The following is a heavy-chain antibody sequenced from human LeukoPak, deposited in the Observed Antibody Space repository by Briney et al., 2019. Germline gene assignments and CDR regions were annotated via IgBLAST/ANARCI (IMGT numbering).Heavy chain of an antibody. D-gene: IGHD3-10*01. J-gene: IGHJ4*02. Sequence: KPSETLSLTCAVSGGSISSTNWWSWVRQPPGKGLEWIGEIYHSGRTNYNPSLKSRVTISVDKSKNHFSLKLRSVTAADTAVYYCARANYYGSGTYFDYWGQGTLVTVSS. CDR1: GGSISSTNW. CDR2: IYHSGRT. CDR3: ARANYYGSGTYFDY. V-gene: IGHV4-4*02.